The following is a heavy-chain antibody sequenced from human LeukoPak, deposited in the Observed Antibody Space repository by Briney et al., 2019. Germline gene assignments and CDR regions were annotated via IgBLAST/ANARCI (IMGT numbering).Heavy chain of an antibody. CDR3: AKTRQDYYDSSGYAFDI. CDR1: GFTFSSYA. Sequence: GGSLRLSCAASGFTFSSYAMSWVRQAPGKGLEWVSAIIGSGGYTYYADSVKGRFTISRDNSKNTLCLQMNSLRAEDTAVYYCAKTRQDYYDSSGYAFDIWGQGTMVIVSS. D-gene: IGHD3-22*01. CDR2: IIGSGGYT. J-gene: IGHJ3*02. V-gene: IGHV3-23*01.